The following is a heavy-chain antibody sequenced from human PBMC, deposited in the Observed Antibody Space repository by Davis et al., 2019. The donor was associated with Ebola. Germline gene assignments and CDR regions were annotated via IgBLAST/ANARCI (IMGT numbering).Heavy chain of an antibody. D-gene: IGHD3-10*01. CDR3: AREIWFGELLTVDWNAFDI. Sequence: PGGSLRLSCAASGFTFSSYSMNWVRQAPGKGLEWVSYISSSSSTIYYADSVKGRFTISRDNSKNTLYLQMNSLRAEDTAVYYCAREIWFGELLTVDWNAFDIWGQGTMVTVSS. J-gene: IGHJ3*02. V-gene: IGHV3-48*01. CDR2: ISSSSSTI. CDR1: GFTFSSYS.